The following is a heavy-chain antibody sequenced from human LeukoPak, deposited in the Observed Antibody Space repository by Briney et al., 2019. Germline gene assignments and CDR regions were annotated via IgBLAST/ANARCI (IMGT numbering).Heavy chain of an antibody. Sequence: GGSLRLSCAASGFTFSNAWMSWVRQAPGKGLEWVGRIKSKTDGGTTDYAAPVKGRFTISRDDSKNTLYLQMNSLKTEDTAVYYRTTDILDYYYGMDVWGQGTTVTVSS. CDR2: IKSKTDGGTT. D-gene: IGHD2-8*02. CDR3: TTDILDYYYGMDV. J-gene: IGHJ6*02. CDR1: GFTFSNAW. V-gene: IGHV3-15*01.